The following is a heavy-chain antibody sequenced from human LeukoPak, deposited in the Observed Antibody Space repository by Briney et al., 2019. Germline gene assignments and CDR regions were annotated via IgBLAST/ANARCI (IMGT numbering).Heavy chain of an antibody. CDR3: HYYDSSGYEFDY. J-gene: IGHJ4*02. CDR2: IIPILGTA. D-gene: IGHD3-22*01. Sequence: GASVKVSCKASGGTFSSYAISWVRQAPGQGLEWMGRIIPILGTANYAQKFQGRVTITTDESTSTAYMELSSLRSEDTAVYYCHYYDSSGYEFDYWGQGTLVTVSS. V-gene: IGHV1-69*05. CDR1: GGTFSSYA.